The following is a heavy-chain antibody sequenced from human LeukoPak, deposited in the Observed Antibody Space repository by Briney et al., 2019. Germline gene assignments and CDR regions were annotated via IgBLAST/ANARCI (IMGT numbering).Heavy chain of an antibody. CDR1: GFTFSSYS. CDR3: ARDLAGWDSYGYNWFDP. V-gene: IGHV3-21*01. Sequence: PGGSLRLSCAASGFTFSSYSMNWVRQAPGKGLEWVSSISSSSSSYIYYADSVKGRFTISRDNAKNSLYLQMNSLRAEDTAVYYCARDLAGWDSYGYNWFDPWGQGTLVTVSS. CDR2: ISSSSSSYI. J-gene: IGHJ5*02. D-gene: IGHD5-18*01.